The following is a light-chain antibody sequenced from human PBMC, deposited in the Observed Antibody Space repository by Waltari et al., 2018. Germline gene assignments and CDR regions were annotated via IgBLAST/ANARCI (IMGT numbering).Light chain of an antibody. V-gene: IGLV3-19*01. Sequence: SSELTQDPAVSVALGQTVRITCQGDSLRSYYASWYQQKPGQAPVLVIYGKNNRPSGIPDRFSGSSSGNTASLTITGAQAEDEADDYCNSRDSSEGVFGGGTKLTVL. CDR2: GKN. CDR3: NSRDSSEGV. CDR1: SLRSYY. J-gene: IGLJ3*02.